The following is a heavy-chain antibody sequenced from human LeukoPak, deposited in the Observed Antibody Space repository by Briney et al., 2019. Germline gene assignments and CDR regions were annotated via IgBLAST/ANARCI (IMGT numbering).Heavy chain of an antibody. V-gene: IGHV4-59*01. CDR2: IYYSGST. CDR3: AAFLLQQINGFDI. CDR1: GGSISSYY. D-gene: IGHD1-1*01. Sequence: SETLSLTCTVSGGSISSYYWSWIRQPPGKGLEWIGYIYYSGSTNYNPSLKSRVTISVDTSKNQFSLKLSSVTAADTAVYYCAAFLLQQINGFDIWGQGTMVTVSS. J-gene: IGHJ3*02.